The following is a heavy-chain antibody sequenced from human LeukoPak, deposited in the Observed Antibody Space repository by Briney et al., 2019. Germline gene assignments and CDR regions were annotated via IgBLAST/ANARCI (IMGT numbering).Heavy chain of an antibody. J-gene: IGHJ6*02. CDR3: ARDQANYDILTGYYALLAYYGMDV. CDR1: GFTFSSYA. D-gene: IGHD3-9*01. Sequence: GGSLRLSCAASGFTFSSYAMHWVRQAPGKGLEWVAVISYDGSNKYYADSVKGRFTISRDNSKNTLYLQMNSLRAEDTAVYYCARDQANYDILTGYYALLAYYGMDVWGQGTTVTVSS. CDR2: ISYDGSNK. V-gene: IGHV3-30-3*01.